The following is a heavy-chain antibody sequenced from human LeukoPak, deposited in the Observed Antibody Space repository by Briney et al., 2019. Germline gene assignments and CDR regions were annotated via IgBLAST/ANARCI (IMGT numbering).Heavy chain of an antibody. V-gene: IGHV3-7*04. CDR2: IKEDVSEK. CDR3: KGGEY. J-gene: IGHJ4*01. CDR1: GVSFSSHW. D-gene: IGHD1-26*01. Sequence: GGSLSLSCVVSGVSFSSHWMNWVRQAPGKRLEWLASIKEDVSEKFYVDSVKGRFTISRDNAKNSLYLQMNSRRVEDAALYYCKGGEYLGQGTLVTVAS.